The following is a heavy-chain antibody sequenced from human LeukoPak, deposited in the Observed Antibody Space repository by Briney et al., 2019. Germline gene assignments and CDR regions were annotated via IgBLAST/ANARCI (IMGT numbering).Heavy chain of an antibody. J-gene: IGHJ6*04. CDR3: ARTTDGYITMDV. CDR2: IIPIFGTA. Sequence: SVKVSCKASGGTFSSYAISWVRQAPGQGLEWMGGIIPIFGTANYAQKFQGRVTITADESTSIAYMELSSLRSEDTAVYYCARTTDGYITMDVWGKGTTVTVSS. CDR1: GGTFSSYA. D-gene: IGHD5-24*01. V-gene: IGHV1-69*01.